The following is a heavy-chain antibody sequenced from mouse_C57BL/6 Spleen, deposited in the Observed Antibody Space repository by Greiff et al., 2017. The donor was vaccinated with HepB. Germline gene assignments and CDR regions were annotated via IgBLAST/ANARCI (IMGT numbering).Heavy chain of an antibody. CDR2: IRNKANGYTT. Sequence: EVQLVESGGGLVQPGGSLSLSCAASGFTFTAYYMSWVRQPPGKALEWLGFIRNKANGYTTEYSASVKGRFTISRDNSQSILYLQMNALRAEDSATYYCARLGSTMVTTSVFAYWGQGTLVTVSA. J-gene: IGHJ3*01. D-gene: IGHD2-2*01. CDR1: GFTFTAYY. CDR3: ARLGSTMVTTSVFAY. V-gene: IGHV7-3*01.